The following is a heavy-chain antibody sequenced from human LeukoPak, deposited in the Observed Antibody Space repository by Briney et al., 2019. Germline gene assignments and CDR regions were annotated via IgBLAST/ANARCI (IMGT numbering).Heavy chain of an antibody. CDR3: ARFDSFDVTGYYGGY. CDR1: GYFISSGYY. J-gene: IGHJ4*02. D-gene: IGHD1-1*01. Sequence: SETLSLTCTVSGYFISSGYYWGWIRQPPGKGLEWIGILFQSETTYYNPSLKSRVTVSLDTSKNQFSLKLSSVTAADTAVYYCARFDSFDVTGYYGGYWGQGTLVTVSS. V-gene: IGHV4-38-2*02. CDR2: LFQSETT.